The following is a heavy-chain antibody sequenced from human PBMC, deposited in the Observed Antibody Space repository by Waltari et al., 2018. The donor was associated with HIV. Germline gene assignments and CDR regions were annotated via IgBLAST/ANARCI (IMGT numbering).Heavy chain of an antibody. CDR2: INPNSGGT. D-gene: IGHD1-26*01. Sequence: QVQLVQSGAEVKKRGASVKVSCKASGYTFTAYYMHWVRQAPGQGLEWMGLINPNSGGTNYAQKFQGRVTMTRETSISTAYMELSRLRSDDTAVYYCAIRGSSGSYWFDPWGQGTLVTVSS. CDR3: AIRGSSGSYWFDP. CDR1: GYTFTAYY. V-gene: IGHV1-2*06. J-gene: IGHJ5*02.